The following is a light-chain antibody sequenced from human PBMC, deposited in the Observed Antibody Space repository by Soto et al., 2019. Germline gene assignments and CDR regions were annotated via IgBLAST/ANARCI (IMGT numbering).Light chain of an antibody. Sequence: DIQMTQSPSTLSASIGYIVTITCRASQSISRWLAWYRQKPGEAPKLLIYEGSILERGVPSRFSGRGSGTEFTLTSSSLQPDDCATFYCQQYNRYSRTFGQGTRVEVK. CDR2: EGS. CDR3: QQYNRYSRT. J-gene: IGKJ1*01. V-gene: IGKV1-5*03. CDR1: QSISRW.